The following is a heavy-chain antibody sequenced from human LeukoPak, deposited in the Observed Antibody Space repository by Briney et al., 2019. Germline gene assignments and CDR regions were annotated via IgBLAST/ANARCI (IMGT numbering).Heavy chain of an antibody. V-gene: IGHV5-51*01. CDR3: TRSTDSSGYYDLWDY. CDR2: IYPGDSDT. Sequence: GESLKISCKGSGYSFTSYWIGWVRQMPGKGLEWMGIIYPGDSDTRYSPSFQGQVTISADNSISTAYLQWSSLKASDTAMYYCTRSTDSSGYYDLWDYWGQGTLVTVSS. D-gene: IGHD3-22*01. CDR1: GYSFTSYW. J-gene: IGHJ4*02.